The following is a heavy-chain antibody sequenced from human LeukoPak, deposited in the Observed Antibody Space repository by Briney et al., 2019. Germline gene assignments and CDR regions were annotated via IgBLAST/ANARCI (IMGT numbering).Heavy chain of an antibody. CDR2: IYYSGST. D-gene: IGHD2-15*01. J-gene: IGHJ3*02. Sequence: SQTLSLTCTVSGNSISSGDYYWSWIRQPAGKGLEWIGYIYYSGSTNYNPSLKSRVTISVDTSKNQFSLKLSSVTAADTAVYYCARESTDIVVGNAFDIWGQGTMVTVSS. CDR3: ARESTDIVVGNAFDI. CDR1: GNSISSGDYY. V-gene: IGHV4-61*10.